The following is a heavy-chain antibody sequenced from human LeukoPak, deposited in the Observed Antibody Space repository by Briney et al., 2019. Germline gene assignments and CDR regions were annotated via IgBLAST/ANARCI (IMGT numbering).Heavy chain of an antibody. Sequence: SVKVSCKASGYTFTSYGISWVRQAPGQGLEWMGRIIPILGIANYAQKFQGRVTITADKSTSTAYMELSSLRSEDTAVYYCASRDSSGYFVYWGQGTLVTVSS. D-gene: IGHD3-22*01. CDR1: GYTFTSYG. CDR2: IIPILGIA. V-gene: IGHV1-69*04. CDR3: ASRDSSGYFVY. J-gene: IGHJ4*02.